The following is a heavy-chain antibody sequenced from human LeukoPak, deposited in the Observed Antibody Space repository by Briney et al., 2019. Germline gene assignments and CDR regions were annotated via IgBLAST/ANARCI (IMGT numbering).Heavy chain of an antibody. Sequence: SETLSLTCAVSIDSTNGNYWSWVRQSPGKGLEWIGEVHGSGSTNYKPSLKRRVTISIDRSKDQISLDLTSVTAADTAVYYCARELLNAPTPGAYWGQGILVTVSS. V-gene: IGHV4-4*02. CDR3: ARELLNAPTPGAY. CDR2: VHGSGST. D-gene: IGHD2-21*01. CDR1: IDSTNGNY. J-gene: IGHJ4*02.